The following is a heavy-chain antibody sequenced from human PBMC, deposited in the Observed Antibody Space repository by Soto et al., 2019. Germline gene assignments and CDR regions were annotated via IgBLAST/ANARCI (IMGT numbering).Heavy chain of an antibody. CDR2: IYYSGST. J-gene: IGHJ4*02. Sequence: QLQLQESGPGLVKPSETLSLTCTVSGGSISSSSYYWGWIRQPPGKGLEWIGSIYYSGSTYYNPSLKSRVTISVDTSKNQFSLKLSSVTAADTAVYYCARHPYYYGSGADVYYFDYWGQGTLVTVSS. D-gene: IGHD3-10*01. V-gene: IGHV4-39*01. CDR3: ARHPYYYGSGADVYYFDY. CDR1: GGSISSSSYY.